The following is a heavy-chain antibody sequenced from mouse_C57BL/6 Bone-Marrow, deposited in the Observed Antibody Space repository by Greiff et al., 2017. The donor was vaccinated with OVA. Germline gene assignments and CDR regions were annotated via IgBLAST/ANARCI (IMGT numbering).Heavy chain of an antibody. V-gene: IGHV5-9-1*02. CDR2: ISSGGDYI. J-gene: IGHJ2*01. CDR1: GFTFSSYA. CDR3: TSGNSDLYFDY. Sequence: EVQVVESGEGLVKPGGSLKLSCAASGFTFSSYAMSWVRQTPEKRLEWVAYISSGGDYIYYADTVKGRFTISRDNARNTLYLQMSSLKSEDTAMYYCTSGNSDLYFDYWGQGTTLTVSS. D-gene: IGHD2-1*01.